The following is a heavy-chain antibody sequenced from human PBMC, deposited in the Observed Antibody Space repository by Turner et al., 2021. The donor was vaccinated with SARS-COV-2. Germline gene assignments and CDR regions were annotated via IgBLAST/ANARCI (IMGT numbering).Heavy chain of an antibody. J-gene: IGHJ4*01. CDR1: RYTFTGYY. CDR2: INPNSVGS. Sequence: QEKLVQSGAAVKKPGASVKVSCKASRYTFTGYYMHWVRQAPGQGRDWIGWINPNSVGSNYSQKVQFRVTMTRDTSISTVYMELSRLRSNDTSVYYCARGPAVFGVVIMGYWGQGTLVTVSS. CDR3: ARGPAVFGVVIMGY. V-gene: IGHV1-2*02. D-gene: IGHD3-3*01.